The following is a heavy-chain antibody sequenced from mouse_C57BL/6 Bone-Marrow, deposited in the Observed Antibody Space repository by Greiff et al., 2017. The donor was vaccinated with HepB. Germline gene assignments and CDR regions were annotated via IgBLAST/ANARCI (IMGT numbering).Heavy chain of an antibody. CDR2: IHPGSGST. V-gene: IGHV1-55*01. CDR1: GYTFTSYW. CDR3: ARGGDYLDY. Sequence: QVQLQQPGAELVKPGASVKMSCKASGYTFTSYWITWVKQRPGQGPEWIGDIHPGSGSTNYNEKFKSKATLTVDTSSSTAYMQLSSLTSEDSAVYYCARGGDYLDYWGQGTTLTVSS. J-gene: IGHJ2*01.